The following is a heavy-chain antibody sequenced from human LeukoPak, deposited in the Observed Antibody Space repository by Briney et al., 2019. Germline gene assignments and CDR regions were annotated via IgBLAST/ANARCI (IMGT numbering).Heavy chain of an antibody. J-gene: IGHJ6*03. CDR1: GYTLTELS. D-gene: IGHD3-10*01. CDR3: ATLLYYYGSGSYYKDVNYYYMDV. CDR2: FDPEDGET. Sequence: ASVKVSCKVSGYTLTELSMHWVRQAPGKGLEWMGGFDPEDGETIYAQKFQGRVTMTEDTSTDTAYMELSSLRSEDTAVYYCATLLYYYGSGSYYKDVNYYYMDVWGKGTTVTVSS. V-gene: IGHV1-24*01.